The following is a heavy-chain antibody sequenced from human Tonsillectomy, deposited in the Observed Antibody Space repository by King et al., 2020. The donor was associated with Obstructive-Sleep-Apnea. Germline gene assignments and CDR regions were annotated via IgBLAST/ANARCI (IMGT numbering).Heavy chain of an antibody. Sequence: VQLVESGGGLVKPGGSLRHSCVASGFTFSEAWMSWVRLAPGKGLEWVGRIKSKIGGGTTDNAAPVKGRLTISRDDSKNTVYLQMNSLKNEDTAVYFCTHIVVVPAAMLYWGQGTLVTVSS. J-gene: IGHJ4*02. V-gene: IGHV3-15*01. CDR3: THIVVVPAAMLY. CDR1: GFTFSEAW. D-gene: IGHD2-2*01. CDR2: IKSKIGGGTT.